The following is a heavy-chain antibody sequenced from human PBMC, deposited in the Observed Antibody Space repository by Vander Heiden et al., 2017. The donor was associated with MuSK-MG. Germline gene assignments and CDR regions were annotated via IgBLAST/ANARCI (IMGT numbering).Heavy chain of an antibody. V-gene: IGHV4-4*07. CDR3: ASARVPGLWDAWFDS. D-gene: IGHD5-18*01. Sequence: QVQLPESGPGLVKPSETLSPTCTVSGGSIRSYYWSWVRQPAGKGLEWIGRIHISGSTNYNPSLKSRVTMSVDTSKNQFSLKLSSVTAADTAVYYCASARVPGLWDAWFDSWGQGTLVTVSS. J-gene: IGHJ5*01. CDR2: IHISGST. CDR1: GGSIRSYY.